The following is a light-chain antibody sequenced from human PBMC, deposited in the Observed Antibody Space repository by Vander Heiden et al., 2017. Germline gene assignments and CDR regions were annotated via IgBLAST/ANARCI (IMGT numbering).Light chain of an antibody. V-gene: IGKV1-39*01. CDR1: QTIGIS. CDR3: QQNDNIPPWT. CDR2: NAS. J-gene: IGKJ1*01. Sequence: DIQMTQSPFSLSASVGDRVTITCRASQTIGISLNWYQLKPGKAPKLLIYNASNGQSGVRSGFSGSGYGKELSLTVSSRQQEDFAPYYCQQNDNIPPWTFGQGTKVEIK.